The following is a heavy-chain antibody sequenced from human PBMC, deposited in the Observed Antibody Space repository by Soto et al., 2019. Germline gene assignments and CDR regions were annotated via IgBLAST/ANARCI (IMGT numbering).Heavy chain of an antibody. D-gene: IGHD1-26*01. CDR3: AHAYGGRSLY. Sequence: QITLKESGPTLVKPTQTLTLTCTFSGFSLSTSRVGVGWIRQPPGKALEWLAVIYWDDAKTYRPSLKSRLTITKDTPKNQVALTMTNMDAVDTATYYCAHAYGGRSLYWGQGTLVTVSP. CDR1: GFSLSTSRVG. CDR2: IYWDDAK. V-gene: IGHV2-5*02. J-gene: IGHJ4*02.